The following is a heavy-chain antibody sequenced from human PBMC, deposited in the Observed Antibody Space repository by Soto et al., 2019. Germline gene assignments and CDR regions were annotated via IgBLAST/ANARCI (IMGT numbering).Heavy chain of an antibody. CDR3: ARSCCGGGSCRIFDY. Sequence: ASVKVSCKASGYTFTSYYMHWVRQAPGQGLEWMGIINPSGGSTSYAQKFQGRVTMTRDTSTSTVYMELSSLRSEDTAVYYCARSCCGGGSCRIFDYWGQGTLVTVSS. CDR2: INPSGGST. CDR1: GYTFTSYY. D-gene: IGHD2-15*01. V-gene: IGHV1-46*03. J-gene: IGHJ4*02.